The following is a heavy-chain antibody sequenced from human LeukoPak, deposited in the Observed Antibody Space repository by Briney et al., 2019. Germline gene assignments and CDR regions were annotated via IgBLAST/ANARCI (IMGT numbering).Heavy chain of an antibody. V-gene: IGHV3-30-3*01. Sequence: SGGSLRLSCAASGFTFSSYAMHWVRQAPGKGLEWVAVISYDGSNKYYADSVKGRFTISRDNSKSTLYLQMNSLRAEDTAVYYCARGLVGATRGPCDYRGQGTLVTVSS. CDR3: ARGLVGATRGPCDY. D-gene: IGHD1-26*01. CDR2: ISYDGSNK. J-gene: IGHJ4*02. CDR1: GFTFSSYA.